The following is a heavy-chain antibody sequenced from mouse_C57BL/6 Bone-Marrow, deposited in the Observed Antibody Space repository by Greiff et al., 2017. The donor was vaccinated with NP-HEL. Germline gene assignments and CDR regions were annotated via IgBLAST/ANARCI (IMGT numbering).Heavy chain of an antibody. CDR2: INSDGGST. CDR1: EYEFPSYD. Sequence: EVKLVESGGGLVQPGESLKLSCESNEYEFPSYDMSWVRKTPEKRLELVAAINSDGGSTYYPDTMERRFIISRDNTKKTLYLQMSSLTADDTALYYCARHDVIGAMDYWGQGTSVTVSS. J-gene: IGHJ4*01. CDR3: ARHDVIGAMDY. V-gene: IGHV5-2*01.